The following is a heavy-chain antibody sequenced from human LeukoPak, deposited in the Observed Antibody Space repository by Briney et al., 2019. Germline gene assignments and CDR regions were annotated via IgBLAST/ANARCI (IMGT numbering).Heavy chain of an antibody. CDR2: ISGSGGST. J-gene: IGHJ3*02. CDR3: AKGGYSYGPSAFDI. CDR1: GFTSSSYA. Sequence: PGGSLRLSCAASGFTSSSYALNWVRQAPGKGLEWVSAISGSGGSTYYADSVKGRFTISRDNSKNTLYLQMNSLRAEDTAVYYCAKGGYSYGPSAFDIWGQGTMVTVSS. D-gene: IGHD5-18*01. V-gene: IGHV3-23*01.